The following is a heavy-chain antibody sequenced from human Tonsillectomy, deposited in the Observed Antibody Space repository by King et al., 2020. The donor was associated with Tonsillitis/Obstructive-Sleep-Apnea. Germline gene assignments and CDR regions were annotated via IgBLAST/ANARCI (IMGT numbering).Heavy chain of an antibody. CDR1: GFTFSSYA. CDR2: FSYRGGDT. Sequence: VQLVESGGGLVQPGGSLRLSCAASGFTFSSYAMSWVRQAPGKGLEWVSGFSYRGGDTEYADSVKGRFTISRDNSKNMLYLQMYGLRVEDTAVYYCTKDRRAGASYMDVWGKGTTVTVSS. J-gene: IGHJ6*03. CDR3: TKDRRAGASYMDV. D-gene: IGHD3-10*01. V-gene: IGHV3-23*04.